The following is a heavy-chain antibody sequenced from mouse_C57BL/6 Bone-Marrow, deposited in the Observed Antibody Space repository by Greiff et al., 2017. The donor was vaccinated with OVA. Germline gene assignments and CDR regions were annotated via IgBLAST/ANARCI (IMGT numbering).Heavy chain of an antibody. V-gene: IGHV1-82*01. J-gene: IGHJ3*01. Sequence: QVQLQQSGPELVKPGASVKISCKASGYAFSSSWMNWVKQRPGKGLEWIGRIYPGDGDTNYNGKFKGKATLTADKSSSTAYMQLSSLTSEDSAVYFCARSGDYGSRTHAIWFAYWGQGTLVTVSA. CDR2: IYPGDGDT. D-gene: IGHD1-1*01. CDR3: ARSGDYGSRTHAIWFAY. CDR1: GYAFSSSW.